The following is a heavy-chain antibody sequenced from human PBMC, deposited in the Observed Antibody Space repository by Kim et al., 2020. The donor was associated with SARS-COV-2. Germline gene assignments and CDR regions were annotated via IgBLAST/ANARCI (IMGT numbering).Heavy chain of an antibody. J-gene: IGHJ4*02. CDR1: GGSISSSSYY. V-gene: IGHV4-39*01. Sequence: SETLSLTRTVSGGSISSSSYYWGWIRQPPGKGLERIGSIYYSGSTYYNPSLKSRVTISVDTSKNQFSLKLSSVTAADTAVYYCARNYDSSGYYLKSYYFDYWGQGTLVTVSS. CDR3: ARNYDSSGYYLKSYYFDY. CDR2: IYYSGST. D-gene: IGHD3-22*01.